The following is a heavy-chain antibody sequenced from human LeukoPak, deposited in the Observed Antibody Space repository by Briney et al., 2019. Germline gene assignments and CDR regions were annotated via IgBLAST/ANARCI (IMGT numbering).Heavy chain of an antibody. V-gene: IGHV3-15*01. Sequence: PGGSLRLSCAASGFTLKNAGMNWVRQAPGKGLEWVGRIKSKIEGGTTDYAAPVKGRFTISTDDSKNTLYLQMNSLQTEDTGVYYCNAGWERPPEDYWGQGTLVTVSS. J-gene: IGHJ4*02. D-gene: IGHD1-26*01. CDR3: NAGWERPPEDY. CDR2: IKSKIEGGTT. CDR1: GFTLKNAG.